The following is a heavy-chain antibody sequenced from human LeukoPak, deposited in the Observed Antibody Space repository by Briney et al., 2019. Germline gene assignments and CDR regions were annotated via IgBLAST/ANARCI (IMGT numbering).Heavy chain of an antibody. J-gene: IGHJ4*02. V-gene: IGHV3-7*01. D-gene: IGHD6-19*01. CDR3: ARDLGIAVATIPSFDY. CDR2: IKQDGSEK. Sequence: PGGSLRLSCAASGFTFSSYWMSWVRQAPGKGLEWVANIKQDGSEKYYVDSVKGRFTISRDNAKNSLYLQMNSLRAEDTAVYYCARDLGIAVATIPSFDYWGQGTLVTVSS. CDR1: GFTFSSYW.